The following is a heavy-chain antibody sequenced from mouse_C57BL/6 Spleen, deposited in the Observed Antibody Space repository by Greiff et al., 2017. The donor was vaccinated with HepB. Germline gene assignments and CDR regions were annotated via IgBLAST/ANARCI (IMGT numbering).Heavy chain of an antibody. J-gene: IGHJ4*01. V-gene: IGHV5-4*01. CDR3: ARENYSNPDAMDY. Sequence: DVMLVESGGGLVKPGGSLKLSCAASGFTFSSYAMSWVRQTPEKRLEWVATISDGGSYTYYPDNVKGRFTISRDNAKNNLYLQMSHLKSEDTAMYYCARENYSNPDAMDYWGQGTSVTVSS. CDR2: ISDGGSYT. CDR1: GFTFSSYA. D-gene: IGHD2-5*01.